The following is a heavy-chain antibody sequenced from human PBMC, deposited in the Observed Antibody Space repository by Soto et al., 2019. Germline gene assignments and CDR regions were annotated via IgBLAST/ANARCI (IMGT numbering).Heavy chain of an antibody. CDR1: GFTFSDYW. V-gene: IGHV3-7*01. J-gene: IGHJ4*02. D-gene: IGHD2-8*02. Sequence: EVQLVESGGGLVQTGGSLRLSCAASGFTFSDYWMSWVRQAPGKGLEWVANINQYGSEKNYVDSVKGRFTISRDNAKNSLFLQMNSLRAEDTAVYFCATYGAGGSYFDHWGQGALVTVSS. CDR2: INQYGSEK. CDR3: ATYGAGGSYFDH.